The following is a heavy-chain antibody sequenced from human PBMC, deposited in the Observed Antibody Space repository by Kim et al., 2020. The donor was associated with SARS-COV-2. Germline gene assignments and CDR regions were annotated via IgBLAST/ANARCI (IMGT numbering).Heavy chain of an antibody. CDR2: ISSSSSYI. V-gene: IGHV3-21*01. J-gene: IGHJ4*02. CDR1: GFTFSSYS. Sequence: GGSLRLSCAASGFTFSSYSMNWVRQAPGKGLEWVSSISSSSSYIYYADSVKGRFTISRDNAKNSLYLQMNSLRAEDTAVYYCARYIKGGYSYVVDYWGQGTLVTVSS. CDR3: ARYIKGGYSYVVDY. D-gene: IGHD5-18*01.